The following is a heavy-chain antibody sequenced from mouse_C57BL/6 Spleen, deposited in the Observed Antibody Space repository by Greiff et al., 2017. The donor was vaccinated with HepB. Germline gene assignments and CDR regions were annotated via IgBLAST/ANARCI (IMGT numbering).Heavy chain of an antibody. CDR2: ISSGGDYI. V-gene: IGHV5-9-1*02. CDR1: GFTFSSYA. Sequence: EVKLVESGEGLVKPGGSLKLSCAASGFTFSSYAMSWVRQTPEKRLEWVAYISSGGDYIYYADTVKGRFTISRDNARNTLYLQMSSLKSEDTAMYYCTRGGLPPDYYAMDYWGQGTSVTVSS. J-gene: IGHJ4*01. D-gene: IGHD2-10*01. CDR3: TRGGLPPDYYAMDY.